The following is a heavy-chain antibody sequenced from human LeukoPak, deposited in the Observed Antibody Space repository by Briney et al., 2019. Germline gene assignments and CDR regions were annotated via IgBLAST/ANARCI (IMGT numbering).Heavy chain of an antibody. D-gene: IGHD6-13*01. CDR1: GGSISSGSYS. J-gene: IGHJ4*02. CDR2: IYTSGST. CDR3: ARDQEGIAAPGTR. V-gene: IGHV4-61*02. Sequence: SETLSLTCTVSGGSISSGSYSWSWIRQPAGKGLEWIGRIYTSGSTNYNPSLKSRVTISVDTSKNQFSLKLSSVTAADTAVYYCARDQEGIAAPGTRWGQGTLVTVSS.